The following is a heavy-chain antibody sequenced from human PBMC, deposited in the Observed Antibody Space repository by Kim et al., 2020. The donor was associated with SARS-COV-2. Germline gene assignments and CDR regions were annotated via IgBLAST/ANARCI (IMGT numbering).Heavy chain of an antibody. CDR3: ARGRSGSDYDSDY. J-gene: IGHJ4*02. D-gene: IGHD1-26*01. Sequence: YNPALKSRVTMSVDTSKNQFSLKLSSVTAADTAVNYCARGRSGSDYDSDYWGQGTLVTVSS. V-gene: IGHV4-4*07.